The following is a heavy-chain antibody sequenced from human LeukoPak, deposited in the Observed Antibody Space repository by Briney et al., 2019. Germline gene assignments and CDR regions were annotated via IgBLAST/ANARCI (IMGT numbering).Heavy chain of an antibody. D-gene: IGHD2-15*01. V-gene: IGHV3-48*02. CDR2: ITPSSTTI. CDR3: ARDMRGSCSGGTCYTGIFDY. J-gene: IGHJ4*02. Sequence: GGSLRLSCAASGFALSHYSMNWVRQAPGKGLEWVSYITPSSTTIYYADSVKGRFTIPRDNAKNSLYLQMNSLRDEDTAVYFCARDMRGSCSGGTCYTGIFDYWGQGTLVTVSS. CDR1: GFALSHYS.